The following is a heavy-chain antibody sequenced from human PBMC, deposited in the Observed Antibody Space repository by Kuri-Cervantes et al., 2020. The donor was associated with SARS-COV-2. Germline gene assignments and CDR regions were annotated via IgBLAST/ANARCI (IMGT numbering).Heavy chain of an antibody. CDR3: ARESLPRWGYSRDPFDI. CDR2: ISSSSSYI. J-gene: IGHJ3*02. Sequence: GGSLRLSCAASGFTFTTYSMTWVRQAPGKGLEWVSSISSSSSYIYYADSVKGRFTISRDNAKNSLYLQMNSLRAEDTAVYYCARESLPRWGYSRDPFDIWGQGTMVTVSS. V-gene: IGHV3-21*01. D-gene: IGHD2-15*01. CDR1: GFTFTTYS.